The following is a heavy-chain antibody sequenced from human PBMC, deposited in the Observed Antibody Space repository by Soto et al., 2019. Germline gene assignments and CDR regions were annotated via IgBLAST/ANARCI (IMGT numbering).Heavy chain of an antibody. CDR1: GDSVSSSSYY. J-gene: IGHJ4*02. D-gene: IGHD1-26*01. V-gene: IGHV4-39*01. CDR3: AGRRAGDYYFDY. CDR2: IYYTGTT. Sequence: SETLSLTXTVSGDSVSSSSYYWGWIRQPPGKGLEWIGTIYYTGTTSYSPSLKRRVTISVDTSKTQFSLKLSSVTATDTAVYYCAGRRAGDYYFDYWGQGTLVTVSS.